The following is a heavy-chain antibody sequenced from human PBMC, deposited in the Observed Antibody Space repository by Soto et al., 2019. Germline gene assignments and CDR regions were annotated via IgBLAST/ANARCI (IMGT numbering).Heavy chain of an antibody. CDR3: AKDPVPYGSGSLRRESYFDY. J-gene: IGHJ4*02. V-gene: IGHV3-23*01. D-gene: IGHD3-10*01. CDR2: ISGSGGST. Sequence: EVQLLESGGGLVQPGGSLRLSCAASGFTFSSYAMSWVRQAPGKGLEWVSAISGSGGSTYYAGSVKGRFTISRDNSKNTLYLQMNSLRAEDTAVYYCAKDPVPYGSGSLRRESYFDYWGQGTLVTVSS. CDR1: GFTFSSYA.